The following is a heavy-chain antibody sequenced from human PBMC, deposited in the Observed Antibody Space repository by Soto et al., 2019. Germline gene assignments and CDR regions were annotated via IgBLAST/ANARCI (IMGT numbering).Heavy chain of an antibody. V-gene: IGHV1-3*01. J-gene: IGHJ4*02. CDR3: ARGYVGCSSTSCSRRIAAAVN. Sequence: ASVKVSCKASGYTFTSYAIHWVRQAPGQRLEWMGWINAGNGNTKYSQKFQGRVTITRDTSASTAYMELSSLRSEDTAVYYCARGYVGCSSTSCSRRIAAAVNWGQGTLVTVSS. D-gene: IGHD2-2*01. CDR2: INAGNGNT. CDR1: GYTFTSYA.